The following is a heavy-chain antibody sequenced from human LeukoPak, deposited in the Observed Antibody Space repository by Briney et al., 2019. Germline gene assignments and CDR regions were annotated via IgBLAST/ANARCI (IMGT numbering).Heavy chain of an antibody. CDR2: MNPNSGNT. D-gene: IGHD6-13*01. Sequence: GASVKVSCKASGYTFTGYYMHWVRQAPGQGLEWMGWMNPNSGNTGYAQKFQGRVTMTRNTSISTAYMELSSLRSEDTAVYYCARDFLAAAADYWGQGTLVTVSS. CDR3: ARDFLAAAADY. V-gene: IGHV1-8*02. CDR1: GYTFTGYY. J-gene: IGHJ4*02.